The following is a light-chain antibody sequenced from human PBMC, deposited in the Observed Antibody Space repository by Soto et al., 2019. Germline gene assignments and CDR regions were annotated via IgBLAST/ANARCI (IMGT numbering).Light chain of an antibody. V-gene: IGKV3-20*01. CDR2: GAS. Sequence: EIVMTQSPATLSVSPGEGATLSCRASQSVSSKLAWYQQKPGQAPRLLIYGASSRATGIPDRFSGSGSGTDFTLTISRLEPEDFAVYYCQHYGSSRTFGQGTKVDIK. J-gene: IGKJ1*01. CDR3: QHYGSSRT. CDR1: QSVSSK.